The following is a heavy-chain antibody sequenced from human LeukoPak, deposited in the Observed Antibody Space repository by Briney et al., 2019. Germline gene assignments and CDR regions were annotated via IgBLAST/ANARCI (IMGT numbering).Heavy chain of an antibody. CDR2: ISGSGGST. CDR1: GFTFSSYG. Sequence: GESLRLSCAASGFTFSSYGMHWVRQAPGKGLEWVSAISGSGGSTYYADSVKGRFTISRDNSKNTLYLQMNSLRAEDTAVYYCAKEEWELLGDYWGQGTLVTVSS. J-gene: IGHJ4*02. CDR3: AKEEWELLGDY. D-gene: IGHD1-26*01. V-gene: IGHV3-23*01.